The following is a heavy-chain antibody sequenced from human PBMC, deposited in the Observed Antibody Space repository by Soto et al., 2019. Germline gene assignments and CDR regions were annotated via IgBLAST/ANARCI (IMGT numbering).Heavy chain of an antibody. D-gene: IGHD5-12*01. J-gene: IGHJ4*02. Sequence: QLQLQESGSGLVKPSQTLSLTCAVSGGSISSGGYSWSWIRQPPGKGLAWIGYIYHSGSTYYNPYPKSRVTISVDRTKNQFSLKLSSVTAADTAVYYCAAGGGLPRYYWGQGTLVTVSS. CDR2: IYHSGST. V-gene: IGHV4-30-2*01. CDR1: GGSISSGGYS. CDR3: AAGGGLPRYY.